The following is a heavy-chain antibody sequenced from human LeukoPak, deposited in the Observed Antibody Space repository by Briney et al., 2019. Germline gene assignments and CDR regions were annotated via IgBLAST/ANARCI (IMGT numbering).Heavy chain of an antibody. D-gene: IGHD4-23*01. CDR2: IRSKANSYAT. V-gene: IGHV3-73*01. Sequence: GGSLRLSCAASGFTFSGSAMHWVRQASGKGLEWVGRIRSKANSYATAYAASVKGRFTISRDDSKNTAYLQMNSLKTEDTAVYYCTRHNHGGPEWFDPWGQGTLVTVSS. CDR1: GFTFSGSA. J-gene: IGHJ5*02. CDR3: TRHNHGGPEWFDP.